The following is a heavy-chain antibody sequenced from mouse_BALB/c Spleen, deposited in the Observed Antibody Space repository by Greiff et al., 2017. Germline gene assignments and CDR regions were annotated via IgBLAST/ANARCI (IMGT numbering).Heavy chain of an antibody. CDR2: INPSNGGT. Sequence: QVHVKQPGAELVKPGASVKLSCKASGYTFTSYYMYWVKQRPGQGLEWIGGINPSNGGTNFNEKFKSKATLTVDKSSSTAYMQLSSLTSEDSAVYYCTRFYDGYYLAWFAYWGQGTLVTVSA. V-gene: IGHV1S81*02. D-gene: IGHD2-3*01. CDR3: TRFYDGYYLAWFAY. J-gene: IGHJ3*01. CDR1: GYTFTSYY.